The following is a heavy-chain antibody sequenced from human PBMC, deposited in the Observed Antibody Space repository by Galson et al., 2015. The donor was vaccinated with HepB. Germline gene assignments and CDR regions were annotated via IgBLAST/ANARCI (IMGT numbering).Heavy chain of an antibody. Sequence: SLRLSCAASGFTFSSYWMHWVRQAPGKGPVWVSRISSDGSSTSYADSVKGRFTISRDNAKNTLYLQMNSLRAEDTAVYYCARDQAGYSPDFDYWGQGTLVTVSS. CDR1: GFTFSSYW. J-gene: IGHJ4*02. CDR3: ARDQAGYSPDFDY. D-gene: IGHD5-18*01. CDR2: ISSDGSST. V-gene: IGHV3-74*01.